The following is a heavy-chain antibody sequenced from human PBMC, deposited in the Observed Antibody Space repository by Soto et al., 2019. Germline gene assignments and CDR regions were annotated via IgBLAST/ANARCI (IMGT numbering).Heavy chain of an antibody. Sequence: QVQLVQSGAEVKKPGASVKVSCKASGYTFTSYDINWVRQAPGQGPEWMGWMNPNSGDTGYAQKFQGRVTMTRSTSMTSAYRDLSSRRSEDTAVYYCARPLYGSGGSCYPASLLDYYYIDVWGKGTTVTVYS. J-gene: IGHJ6*03. CDR3: ARPLYGSGGSCYPASLLDYYYIDV. CDR2: MNPNSGDT. V-gene: IGHV1-8*01. CDR1: GYTFTSYD. D-gene: IGHD2-15*01.